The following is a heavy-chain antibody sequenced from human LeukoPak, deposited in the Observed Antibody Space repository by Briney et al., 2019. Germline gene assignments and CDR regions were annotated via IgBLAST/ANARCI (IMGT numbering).Heavy chain of an antibody. J-gene: IGHJ4*02. CDR1: GFTFSSQW. CDR3: ARGGSSWLDY. CDR2: IHSDGGGT. D-gene: IGHD6-13*01. V-gene: IGHV3-74*01. Sequence: GSLRLSCAGSGFTFSSQWMHWVRQAPGKGLVWVSRIHSDGGGTNYADSVKGRFTISRDNAKNTLYLQMSSLRAEDTAVYYCARGGSSWLDYWGQGTLVTVSS.